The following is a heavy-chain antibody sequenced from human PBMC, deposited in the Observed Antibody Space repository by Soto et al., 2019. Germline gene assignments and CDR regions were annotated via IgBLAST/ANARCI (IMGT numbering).Heavy chain of an antibody. D-gene: IGHD1-26*01. J-gene: IGHJ3*01. CDR3: ARRASR. CDR1: GFTFSSSE. V-gene: IGHV3-48*03. CDR2: IHPSGQPI. Sequence: GSLRLSCAVSGFTFSSSEMYWVRQAPGKGLEWISYIHPSGQPIFYADSVKGRFTISRDNANSSLFLQMNSLRAEDTAVYYCARRASRWGQGTMVTVSS.